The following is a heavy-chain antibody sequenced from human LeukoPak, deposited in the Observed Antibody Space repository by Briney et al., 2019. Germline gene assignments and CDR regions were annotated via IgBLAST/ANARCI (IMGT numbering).Heavy chain of an antibody. V-gene: IGHV4-59*01. J-gene: IGHJ4*02. CDR1: GGSISSYY. Sequence: SETLSLTCTVSGGSISSYYWSWIRQPPGKGLEWIGYIYYSGSTNYNPSLKSRATISVDTSKNQFSLKLSSVTAADTAVYYCAGAGYNSAWAYFDYWGQGTLVTVSS. CDR2: IYYSGST. D-gene: IGHD6-19*01. CDR3: AGAGYNSAWAYFDY.